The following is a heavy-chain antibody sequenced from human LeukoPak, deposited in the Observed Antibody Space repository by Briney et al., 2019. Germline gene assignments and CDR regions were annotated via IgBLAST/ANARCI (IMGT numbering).Heavy chain of an antibody. Sequence: GGSLKLSCAASGFTFSSYGMHWVRQAPGKGLGWVAVIWYDGSNKYYADSVKGRFTISRDNSKNTLYLQMNSLRAEDTAVYYCARVPGLTGDSYYFDYWGQGTLVTVSS. CDR3: ARVPGLTGDSYYFDY. J-gene: IGHJ4*02. CDR2: IWYDGSNK. CDR1: GFTFSSYG. D-gene: IGHD7-27*01. V-gene: IGHV3-33*01.